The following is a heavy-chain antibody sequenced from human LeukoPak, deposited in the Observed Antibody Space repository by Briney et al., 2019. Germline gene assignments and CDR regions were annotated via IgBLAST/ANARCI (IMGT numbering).Heavy chain of an antibody. CDR3: ARGPYSYDSSGAFDI. CDR2: ISSSGST. CDR1: GDSISSGDYY. Sequence: SETLSLTCTVSGDSISSGDYYWSWIRQPAGKGLEWIGRISSSGSTNYNPSLKSRVTISVGTSKNQFSLKLSSVTAADTAVYFCARGPYSYDSSGAFDIWGQGTMVTVSS. V-gene: IGHV4-61*02. D-gene: IGHD3-22*01. J-gene: IGHJ3*02.